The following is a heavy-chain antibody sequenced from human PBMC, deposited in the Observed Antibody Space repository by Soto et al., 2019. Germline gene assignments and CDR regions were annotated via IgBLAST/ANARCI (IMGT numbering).Heavy chain of an antibody. D-gene: IGHD1-1*01. CDR2: INPNNGAT. CDR3: ASHDPGARFDP. J-gene: IGHJ5*02. Sequence: QVQLVQSGAEVKKPGASVKVSCKAPRYIFTAYFMHWVRQAPGQGLEWMGWINPNNGATHYGLSFQGRVTMTRDTTISTAYIELSSVRSDDTAVYYCASHDPGARFDPWGQGTLVIVSS. V-gene: IGHV1-2*02. CDR1: RYIFTAYF.